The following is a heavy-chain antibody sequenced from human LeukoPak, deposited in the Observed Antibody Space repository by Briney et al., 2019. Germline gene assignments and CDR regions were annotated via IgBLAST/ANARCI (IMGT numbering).Heavy chain of an antibody. CDR1: GFTFSSYS. Sequence: PGGSLRLSCAASGFTFSSYSMNWVRQAPGKGLEWVSYISSSSSTIYYADSVKGRFTISRDNAKNSLYLQMNSLRAEDTAVYYCASIPYGSGSYLRSPSSDYWGQGTLVTVSS. V-gene: IGHV3-48*01. J-gene: IGHJ4*02. CDR3: ASIPYGSGSYLRSPSSDY. CDR2: ISSSSSTI. D-gene: IGHD3-10*01.